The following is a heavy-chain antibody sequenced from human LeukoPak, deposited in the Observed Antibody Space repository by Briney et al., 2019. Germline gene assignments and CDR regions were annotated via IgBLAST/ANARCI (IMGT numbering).Heavy chain of an antibody. CDR2: IFPSGGEI. CDR1: GFTFSTFA. V-gene: IGHV3-23*01. Sequence: PGGSLRLSCAASGFTFSTFAMIWVRQPPGKGLEWVSSIFPSGGEIHYADSVRGRFTISRDNSKSTLSLQMNSLRAEDTAVYYCASPSRGSGIIRGWGQGTLVTVSS. CDR3: ASPSRGSGIIRG. J-gene: IGHJ4*02. D-gene: IGHD1-26*01.